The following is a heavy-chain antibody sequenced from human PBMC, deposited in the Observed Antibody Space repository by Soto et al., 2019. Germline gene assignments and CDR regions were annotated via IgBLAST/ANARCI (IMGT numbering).Heavy chain of an antibody. CDR1: GGSISSYY. J-gene: IGHJ4*02. D-gene: IGHD3-3*01. V-gene: IGHV4-59*01. Sequence: KASETLSLTCTVSGGSISSYYWSWIRQPPGKGLEWIGYIYYSGSTNYNPSLKSRVTISVDTSKNQFSLKLSSVTAADTAVYYCARGGRGYYDFWSGYSFFDYWGRGTLVTVSS. CDR2: IYYSGST. CDR3: ARGGRGYYDFWSGYSFFDY.